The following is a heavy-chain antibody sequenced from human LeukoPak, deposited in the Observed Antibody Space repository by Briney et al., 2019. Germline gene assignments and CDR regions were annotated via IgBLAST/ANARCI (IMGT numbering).Heavy chain of an antibody. CDR3: ARETFWYFDL. CDR2: IKSDGSST. Sequence: GGSLRLSCAASGFDFRNAWMSWVRQAPGTGLVWVSRIKSDGSSTSYADSVKGRFTISRDKAKTTLYLQMNSLRVEDTAVYYCARETFWYFDLWGRGTLVTVSS. D-gene: IGHD3-16*01. J-gene: IGHJ2*01. CDR1: GFDFRNAW. V-gene: IGHV3-74*01.